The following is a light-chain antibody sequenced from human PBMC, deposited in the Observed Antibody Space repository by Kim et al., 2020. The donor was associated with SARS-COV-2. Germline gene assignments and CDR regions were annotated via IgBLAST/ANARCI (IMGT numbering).Light chain of an antibody. V-gene: IGLV3-1*01. Sequence: SYELTQPPSVSVSPGQTASITCSGDKLGDKYACWYQQKPGQSPVLVIYQDSKRPSGIPERFSGSNSGNTATLTISGTQAMDEADYYFQAWDSSTHGVFGG. CDR3: QAWDSSTHGV. J-gene: IGLJ2*01. CDR1: KLGDKY. CDR2: QDS.